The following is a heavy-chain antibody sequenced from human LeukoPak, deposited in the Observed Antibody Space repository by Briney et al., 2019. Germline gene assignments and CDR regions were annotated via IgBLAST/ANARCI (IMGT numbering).Heavy chain of an antibody. Sequence: SETLSLTCAVYGGSFSGYYWSWIRQPPGKGLEWIGEINHSGSTNYNPSLKSRVTISVDTSKNQFSLKLSSVTAADTAVYYCARRPPNAAAAGINWFDPWGQGTLVTVSS. CDR2: INHSGST. D-gene: IGHD6-13*01. V-gene: IGHV4-34*01. CDR3: ARRPPNAAAAGINWFDP. CDR1: GGSFSGYY. J-gene: IGHJ5*02.